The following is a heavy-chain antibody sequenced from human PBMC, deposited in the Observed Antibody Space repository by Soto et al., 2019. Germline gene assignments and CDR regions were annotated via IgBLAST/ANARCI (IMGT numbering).Heavy chain of an antibody. CDR3: ARVVPGAEAWFGP. J-gene: IGHJ5*02. CDR1: GYTFSNYG. CDR2: ISLYSDGT. D-gene: IGHD2-2*01. Sequence: ASVKVSCKTSGYTFSNYGITWVRQAPGQPLEWLGWISLYSDGTNYAQKFQGRVSMTTDTSTTTAYTELRSLRSDDTAVYYCARVVPGAEAWFGPWGQGTLVTVSS. V-gene: IGHV1-18*01.